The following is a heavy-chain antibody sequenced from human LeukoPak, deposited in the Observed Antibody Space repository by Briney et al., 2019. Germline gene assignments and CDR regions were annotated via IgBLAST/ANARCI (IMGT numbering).Heavy chain of an antibody. V-gene: IGHV3-15*07. D-gene: IGHD6-19*01. CDR2: IKSKTDGGAT. Sequence: GGSLRLSSAASGFIFSNAWMNWVRQAPGKGLEWVGRIKSKTDGGATDYAAPVKGRFTISRDDSKNTLSLEMNSLKTEDTAVYYCTTRSGWSDFDYWGQGILVTVSS. J-gene: IGHJ4*02. CDR3: TTRSGWSDFDY. CDR1: GFIFSNAW.